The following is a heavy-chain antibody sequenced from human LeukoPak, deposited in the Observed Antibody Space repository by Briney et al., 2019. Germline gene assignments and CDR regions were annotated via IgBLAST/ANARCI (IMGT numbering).Heavy chain of an antibody. CDR2: ITGSADRT. CDR1: GCTFSTYA. D-gene: IGHD6-19*01. V-gene: IGHV3-23*01. J-gene: IGHJ4*02. CDR3: ARGNSGWSLSPHFGYYFDY. Sequence: GGSLRLSCASSGCTFSTYAMSWGPQAPGKGLEWVSAITGSADRTHYADSVKRRFTISGDLSKNTLHLQMNSLRAEDTALYYCARGNSGWSLSPHFGYYFDYWGQGTLVTVSS.